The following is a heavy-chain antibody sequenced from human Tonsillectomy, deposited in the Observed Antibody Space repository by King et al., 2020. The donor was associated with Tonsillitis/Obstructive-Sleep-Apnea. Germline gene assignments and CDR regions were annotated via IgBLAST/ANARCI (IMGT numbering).Heavy chain of an antibody. D-gene: IGHD6-6*01. J-gene: IGHJ3*02. Sequence: GQLVQSGAEVKKPGESLKISCKGSGYNFTNSWIDWVRQMPGKGLEWMGIIYPGDSVARYSPSFQGQVTISADKSIRTAYLQWSSLKASDTAMYYCARLSAARVSSNAFDIWGQGTMVTVSS. CDR2: IYPGDSVA. CDR1: GYNFTNSW. CDR3: ARLSAARVSSNAFDI. V-gene: IGHV5-51*01.